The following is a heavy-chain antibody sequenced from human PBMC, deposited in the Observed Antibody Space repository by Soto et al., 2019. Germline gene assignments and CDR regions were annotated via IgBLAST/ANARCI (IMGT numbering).Heavy chain of an antibody. J-gene: IGHJ6*02. CDR2: IWYDGSNK. V-gene: IGHV3-33*01. CDR3: ARAVPPLGGMDF. CDR1: GFTFSSYG. Sequence: QVQLVESGGGVVQPGRSLRLSCAASGFTFSSYGMHWVRQAPGKGLEWVAVIWYDGSNKYYADSVKGRFTISRDNSKNTLYLQMNSLRAEDTAVYYCARAVPPLGGMDFWGQGTTVTVSS.